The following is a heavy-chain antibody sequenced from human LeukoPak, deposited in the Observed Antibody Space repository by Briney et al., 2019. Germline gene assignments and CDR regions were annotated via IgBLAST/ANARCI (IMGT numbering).Heavy chain of an antibody. V-gene: IGHV3-23*01. CDR2: ILASGSPT. CDR1: GFNFNSYT. J-gene: IGHJ4*02. Sequence: TGGSLRLSCAASGFNFNSYTMNWVRQAPGKGLQWVANILASGSPTYYADSVKGRFIISRDNSKNTVYLQMNSLRVEDTAIYYCAKDLRPDGVDNFDHWGQGILVTVSS. D-gene: IGHD2-8*01. CDR3: AKDLRPDGVDNFDH.